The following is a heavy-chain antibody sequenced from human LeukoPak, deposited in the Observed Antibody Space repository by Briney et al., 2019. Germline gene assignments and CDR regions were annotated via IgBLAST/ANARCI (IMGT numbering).Heavy chain of an antibody. CDR1: GYRFNCYW. CDR2: IDPSASNT. D-gene: IGHD1-26*01. CDR3: ARIEVGATGNDAFDI. J-gene: IGHJ3*02. Sequence: GESLKIFLQGSGYRFNCYWISRVRQRPGKGPEWVGRIDPSASNTHYSPSCQGHLPITANKSNSTSHLQWSRLKASATAMYYCARIEVGATGNDAFDIWGQGTMVTVSS. V-gene: IGHV5-10-1*01.